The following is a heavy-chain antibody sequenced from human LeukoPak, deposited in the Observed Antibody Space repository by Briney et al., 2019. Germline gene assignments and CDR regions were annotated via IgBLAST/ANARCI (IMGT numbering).Heavy chain of an antibody. CDR2: IIPIFGTA. CDR1: EGTFSSYA. J-gene: IGHJ4*02. D-gene: IGHD3-10*01. CDR3: ARSSGGLMDKYYFDY. V-gene: IGHV1-69*13. Sequence: SVKVPCKASEGTFSSYAISWVRQAPGQGLEWMGGIIPIFGTANYAQKFQGRVTITADESTSTAYMELSSLRSEDTAVYYCARSSGGLMDKYYFDYWGQGTLVTVSS.